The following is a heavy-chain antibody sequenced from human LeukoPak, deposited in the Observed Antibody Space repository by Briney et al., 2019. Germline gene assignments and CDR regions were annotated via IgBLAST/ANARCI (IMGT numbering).Heavy chain of an antibody. D-gene: IGHD3-10*01. CDR3: ASPRGVTGAFDI. Sequence: SETLSLTCTVSGGSISSYYWSWIRQPPGKGLGWIGYIYYSGSTNYNPSLKSRVTISLDTSKNQFSLKLSSVTAADTAVYYCASPRGVTGAFDIWGQGTMVTVSS. J-gene: IGHJ3*02. CDR1: GGSISSYY. V-gene: IGHV4-59*01. CDR2: IYYSGST.